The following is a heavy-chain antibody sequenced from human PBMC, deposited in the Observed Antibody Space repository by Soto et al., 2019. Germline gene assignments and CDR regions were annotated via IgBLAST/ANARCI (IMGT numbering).Heavy chain of an antibody. D-gene: IGHD6-6*01. CDR2: IYYDGNT. CDR1: YS. CDR3: AKSSIEPRLFMYPFDS. V-gene: IGHV4-39*01. Sequence: YSLALINQTKIKVLETIANIYYDGNTYYNPSLESRVTISVDTSKNQFSLRMTSVTAADTAVYYCAKSSIEPRLFMYPFDSWGLGTLVTVSS. J-gene: IGHJ4*02.